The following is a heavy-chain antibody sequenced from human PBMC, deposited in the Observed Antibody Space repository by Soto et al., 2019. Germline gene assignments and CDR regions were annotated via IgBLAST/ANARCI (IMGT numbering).Heavy chain of an antibody. D-gene: IGHD6-13*01. Sequence: SETLSLTCTVSGDSIGSGAYYWSWIRQHPGKGLEWIGYIYHSGGTYYTPSLQSRVNISVDTSKNQFSLNLTSVTAADTAVYYCARDRLAAAHSFDYWGPGTLVTVSS. CDR3: ARDRLAAAHSFDY. V-gene: IGHV4-31*03. CDR1: GDSIGSGAYY. J-gene: IGHJ4*02. CDR2: IYHSGGT.